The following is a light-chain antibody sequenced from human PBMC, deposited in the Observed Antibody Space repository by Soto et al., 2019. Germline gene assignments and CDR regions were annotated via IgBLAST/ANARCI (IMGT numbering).Light chain of an antibody. CDR1: SRDIGGYDS. V-gene: IGLV2-8*01. CDR2: DVT. CDR3: SSDGGRNNLI. J-gene: IGLJ2*01. Sequence: QSALTQPPSASGSPGQSVTISCTGTSRDIGGYDSVSWYQQHPGKAPKLMIYDVTKRPSGVPDRFSGSRSGNTASLTDFGLQADDEADYYCSSDGGRNNLIFGGGTKLTVL.